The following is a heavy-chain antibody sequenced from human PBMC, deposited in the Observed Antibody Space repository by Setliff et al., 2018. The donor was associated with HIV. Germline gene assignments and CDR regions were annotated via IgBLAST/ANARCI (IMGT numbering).Heavy chain of an antibody. Sequence: GGSLRLSCAASGFSFSTYNMNWVRQAPGKGLEWVSSISSDINYIYYADSVKGRFTVSRDNAKNSLYLQMNSLRAEDTALYYCAREDCSSGNCYYWYFDLWGRGTLVTVSS. D-gene: IGHD2-15*01. CDR2: ISSDINYI. V-gene: IGHV3-21*06. CDR3: AREDCSSGNCYYWYFDL. CDR1: GFSFSTYN. J-gene: IGHJ2*01.